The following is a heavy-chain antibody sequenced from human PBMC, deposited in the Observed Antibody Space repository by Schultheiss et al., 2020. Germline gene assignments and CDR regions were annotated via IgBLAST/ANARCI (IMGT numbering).Heavy chain of an antibody. CDR2: IYYSGST. Sequence: SETLSLTCTVSGGSISSGGYYWSWIRQHPGKGLEWIGYIYYSGSTYYNPSLKSRVTISVDTSKNQFSLKLSSVTAADTAVYYCARVGSDYDSSGYLGGFDYWGQGTLVTVSS. V-gene: IGHV4-31*03. CDR1: GGSISSGGYY. CDR3: ARVGSDYDSSGYLGGFDY. D-gene: IGHD3-22*01. J-gene: IGHJ4*02.